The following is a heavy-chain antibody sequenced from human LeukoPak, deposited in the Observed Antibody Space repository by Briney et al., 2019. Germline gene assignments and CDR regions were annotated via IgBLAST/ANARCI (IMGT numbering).Heavy chain of an antibody. V-gene: IGHV3-48*03. CDR3: AREDGYNWNYGY. Sequence: GGSLRLSCAASGFTFSSYEMNWVRHAPGKGLEWVSYISSSGSTIYYADSVKGRFTSSRDNAKNSLYLQMNSLRAEDTAVYYCAREDGYNWNYGYWGQGTLVTVSS. D-gene: IGHD1-20*01. CDR2: ISSSGSTI. CDR1: GFTFSSYE. J-gene: IGHJ4*02.